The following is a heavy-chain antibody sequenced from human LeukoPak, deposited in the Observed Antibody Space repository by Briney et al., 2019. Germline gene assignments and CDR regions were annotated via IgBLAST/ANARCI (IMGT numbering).Heavy chain of an antibody. J-gene: IGHJ5*02. D-gene: IGHD4-23*01. CDR3: ARGHLYGGVSYWFDP. Sequence: SETLSLTCAVYGESLSGFYWTWIRQPPGKGLEWVGEIDHIGRSNYNPSLKSRVTISVDTSKNQFSLKLSSLTAADTAVYYCARGHLYGGVSYWFDPWGQGTLVTVSS. CDR2: IDHIGRS. V-gene: IGHV4-34*01. CDR1: GESLSGFY.